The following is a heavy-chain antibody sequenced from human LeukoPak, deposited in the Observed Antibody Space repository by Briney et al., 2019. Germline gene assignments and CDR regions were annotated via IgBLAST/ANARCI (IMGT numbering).Heavy chain of an antibody. Sequence: PSETLSLTCAVYGGSFSGYYWSWIRQPPGKGLEWIGEINHSGSTNYNPSLKSRVTISVDTSKNQFSLKLSSVTAADTAVYYCARKRRAFDIWGQGTMVTVSS. CDR1: GGSFSGYY. CDR3: ARKRRAFDI. CDR2: INHSGST. J-gene: IGHJ3*02. D-gene: IGHD1-1*01. V-gene: IGHV4-34*01.